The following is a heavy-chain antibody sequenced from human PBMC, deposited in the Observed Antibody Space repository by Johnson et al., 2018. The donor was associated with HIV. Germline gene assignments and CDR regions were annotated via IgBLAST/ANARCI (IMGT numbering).Heavy chain of an antibody. D-gene: IGHD2-2*01. CDR3: ARRSITSDGFDI. CDR1: GFTFSSYG. V-gene: IGHV3-33*01. J-gene: IGHJ3*02. CDR2: IWYDGSNK. Sequence: QVQLVESGGGVVQPGRSLRLSCAASGFTFSSYGMHWVRQAPGKGLEWVAVIWYDGSNKYYADSVKGRFTTSRENYKNSFYLHMNSLRAGDTAVYYCARRSITSDGFDIWGQGTMVTVSS.